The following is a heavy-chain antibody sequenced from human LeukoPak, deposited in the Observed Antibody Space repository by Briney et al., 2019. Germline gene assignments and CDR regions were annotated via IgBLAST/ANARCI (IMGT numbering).Heavy chain of an antibody. CDR3: ARLWFGELYYYYYGMDV. J-gene: IGHJ6*02. CDR2: IYTSGST. Sequence: PSETLSLTCAVYGGSFSGYYWSWIRQPAGKGLEWIGRIYTSGSTNYNPSLKSRVTMSVDTSKNQFSLKLSSVAAADTAVYYCARLWFGELYYYYYGMDVWGQGTTVTVSS. D-gene: IGHD3-10*01. CDR1: GGSFSGYY. V-gene: IGHV4-59*10.